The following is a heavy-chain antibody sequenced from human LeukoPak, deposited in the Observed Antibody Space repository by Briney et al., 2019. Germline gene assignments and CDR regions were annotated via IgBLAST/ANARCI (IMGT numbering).Heavy chain of an antibody. Sequence: GGSLRLSCAASGFTFSSYAMSWVRQAPGKGLEWVSAISGSGGSTYYADSVKGRFTISRDNSKNTLYLQMNSLRAEDTAVYYCAKHGYCSGGSCYSYYYYGTDVWGKGTTVTVSS. CDR1: GFTFSSYA. D-gene: IGHD2-15*01. V-gene: IGHV3-23*01. CDR2: ISGSGGST. J-gene: IGHJ6*04. CDR3: AKHGYCSGGSCYSYYYYGTDV.